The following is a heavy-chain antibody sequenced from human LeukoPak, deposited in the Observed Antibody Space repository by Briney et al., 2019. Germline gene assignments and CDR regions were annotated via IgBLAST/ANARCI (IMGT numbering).Heavy chain of an antibody. Sequence: SETLSLTCTVSDGSISSSSYYWGWIRQPPGKGLEWIGSIYYSGSTYYNPSLKSRVTISVDTSKNQFSLKLSSVTAADTAVYYCARLRSNYCSSTSCYGGGTDAFDIWGQGTMVTVSS. D-gene: IGHD2-2*01. J-gene: IGHJ3*02. V-gene: IGHV4-39*01. CDR2: IYYSGST. CDR1: DGSISSSSYY. CDR3: ARLRSNYCSSTSCYGGGTDAFDI.